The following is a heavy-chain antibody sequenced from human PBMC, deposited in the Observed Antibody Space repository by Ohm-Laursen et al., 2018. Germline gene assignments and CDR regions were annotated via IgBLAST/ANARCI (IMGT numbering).Heavy chain of an antibody. D-gene: IGHD3-16*01. Sequence: SLRLSCAASGLTLKSYSMNWVRQAPGKGLEWVSSISFSGSHIYYADSVKGRFTISRDNAKTTLYLQMNSLRADDTAVYYCARGAYASWGQGTLVTVSS. CDR2: ISFSGSHI. CDR3: ARGAYAS. J-gene: IGHJ5*02. CDR1: GLTLKSYS. V-gene: IGHV3-21*01.